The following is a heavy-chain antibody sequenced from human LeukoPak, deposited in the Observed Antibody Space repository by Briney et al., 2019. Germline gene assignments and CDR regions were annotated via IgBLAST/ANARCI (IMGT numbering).Heavy chain of an antibody. D-gene: IGHD3-10*01. CDR1: GFTFSNYG. CDR3: AKYVFSYGSGSYLAH. Sequence: PGGSLRLSCAASGFTFSNYGISWVRQAPGKGLEWLSGISGSGKNTYYADSVKGRFIISRDNPKNTAYLQIHSLGAEDTAVYCCAKYVFSYGSGSYLAHWGQGTQVTVSS. CDR2: ISGSGKNT. V-gene: IGHV3-23*01. J-gene: IGHJ4*02.